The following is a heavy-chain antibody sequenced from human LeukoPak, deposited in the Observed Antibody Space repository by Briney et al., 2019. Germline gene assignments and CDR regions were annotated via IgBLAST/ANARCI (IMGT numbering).Heavy chain of an antibody. D-gene: IGHD3-10*01. V-gene: IGHV4-59*11. Sequence: SSETLSLTCAVSGGFINDHFWSWVRQPRGKGLEWIGYAHVSGSANSIPSLKSRVIISVDTSRNRFSLRLTSVTVSDTAVYCCPRDSKEYDSGSYEDHFDSWGPGTLVTVSS. CDR3: PRDSKEYDSGSYEDHFDS. J-gene: IGHJ5*01. CDR2: AHVSGSA. CDR1: GGFINDHF.